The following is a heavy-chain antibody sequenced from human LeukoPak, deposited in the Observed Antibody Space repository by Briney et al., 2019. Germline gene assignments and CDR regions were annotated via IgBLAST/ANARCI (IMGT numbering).Heavy chain of an antibody. D-gene: IGHD2-2*01. Sequence: ASVKVSCKASGYTFTSYGISWVRQAPGQGLEWMGWISAYNGNTNYAQKLQGRDTMTTDTSTSTAYMELRSLRSDDTAVYYCARKGDCSSTSCYGPMDVWGKGTTVTVSS. CDR2: ISAYNGNT. CDR3: ARKGDCSSTSCYGPMDV. J-gene: IGHJ6*03. V-gene: IGHV1-18*01. CDR1: GYTFTSYG.